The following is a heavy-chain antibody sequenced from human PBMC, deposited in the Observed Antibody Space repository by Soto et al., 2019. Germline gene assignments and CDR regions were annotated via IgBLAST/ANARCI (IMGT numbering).Heavy chain of an antibody. D-gene: IGHD3-3*01. Sequence: SETLSLTCAVYGGSFSGYYWSWIRQPPGKGLEWIGEINHRGSTNYNPSLKSRVTISVDTSKNQFSLKLSSMTAADTAVFYCARGVYNTIFGVVSLDYWGQGTLVTVSS. CDR3: ARGVYNTIFGVVSLDY. CDR1: GGSFSGYY. J-gene: IGHJ4*02. CDR2: INHRGST. V-gene: IGHV4-34*01.